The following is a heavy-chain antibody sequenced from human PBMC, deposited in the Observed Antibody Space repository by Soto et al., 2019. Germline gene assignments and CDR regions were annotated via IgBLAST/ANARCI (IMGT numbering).Heavy chain of an antibody. CDR1: GFTFSSYA. CDR3: ARVGSSGWYEDYYYYGMDV. D-gene: IGHD6-19*01. Sequence: QVQLVESGGGVVQPGRSLRLSCAASGFTFSSYAMHWVRQAPGKGLEWVAVISYDGSNKYYADSVKGRFTISRDNSKNTLYLQMNSLRAEDTAVYYCARVGSSGWYEDYYYYGMDVW. J-gene: IGHJ6*01. V-gene: IGHV3-30-3*01. CDR2: ISYDGSNK.